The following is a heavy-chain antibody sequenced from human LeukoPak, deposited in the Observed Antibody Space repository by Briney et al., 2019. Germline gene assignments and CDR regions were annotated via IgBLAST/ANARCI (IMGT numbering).Heavy chain of an antibody. J-gene: IGHJ2*01. D-gene: IGHD6-13*01. Sequence: GGSLRLSCAASGFTFSSYTMQWVRQAPGKGLEYVSAIISNGGNRHYANSVKDRFTISRDNSKNTLYLQMGSLRDEDTAVYYCSSAGAAGGARWYLDLWGRGTLVTVSS. CDR1: GFTFSSYT. V-gene: IGHV3-64*01. CDR3: SSAGAAGGARWYLDL. CDR2: IISNGGNR.